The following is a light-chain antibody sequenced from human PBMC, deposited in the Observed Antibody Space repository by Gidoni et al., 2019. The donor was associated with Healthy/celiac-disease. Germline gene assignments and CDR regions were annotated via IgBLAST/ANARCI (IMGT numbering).Light chain of an antibody. V-gene: IGKV3-20*01. CDR2: GAS. CDR1: QSVSSCY. J-gene: IGKJ5*01. CDR3: QQYGSSPGIT. Sequence: EIVLTQSPGTLSLSPGERATLSCRASQSVSSCYLAWYQQKPGQAPRLLIYGASSRATGIPDRFSGSGSGTDFTLTISRLEPEDFAVYYCQQYGSSPGITFGQGTRLEIK.